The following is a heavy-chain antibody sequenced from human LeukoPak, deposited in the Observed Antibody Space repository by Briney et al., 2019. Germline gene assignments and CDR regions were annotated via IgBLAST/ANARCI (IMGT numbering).Heavy chain of an antibody. V-gene: IGHV3-20*04. D-gene: IGHD6-13*01. Sequence: PGGSLRLSCAASGFTFDDYGMSWVRQAPGKGLEWVSGINWNGGSTGYADSVKGRFTISRDNAKKSLYLQMHSLRAEDMALYYCAKGLSSSWYGYFDYWGQGTLVTVSS. CDR3: AKGLSSSWYGYFDY. CDR1: GFTFDDYG. CDR2: INWNGGST. J-gene: IGHJ4*02.